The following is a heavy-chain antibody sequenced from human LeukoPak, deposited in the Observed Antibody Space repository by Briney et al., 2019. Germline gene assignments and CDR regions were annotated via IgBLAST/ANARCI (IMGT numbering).Heavy chain of an antibody. CDR2: IYYSGST. CDR3: ARDSSSWQDDWFDP. CDR1: GGSISSYY. D-gene: IGHD6-13*01. Sequence: PSETLSLTCTVSGGSISSYYWSWTRQPPGKGLEWIGYIYYSGSTNYNPSLKSRVTISVDTSKSQFSLKLSSVTAADTAAYYCARDSSSWQDDWFDPWGQGTLVTVSS. J-gene: IGHJ5*02. V-gene: IGHV4-59*01.